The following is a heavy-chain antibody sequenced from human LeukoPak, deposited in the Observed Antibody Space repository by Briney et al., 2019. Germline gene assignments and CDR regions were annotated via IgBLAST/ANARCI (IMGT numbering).Heavy chain of an antibody. J-gene: IGHJ6*03. Sequence: PGGSLRLSCAASGFTFSSYAMSWVRQAPGKGLEWVSTISGIGGSTYYADSVKCRFTISRDNSKSTLYLEMNSLRAEDTAVYYCAKGSGTSYAYYMDVWGKGTTVTVSS. CDR1: GFTFSSYA. V-gene: IGHV3-23*01. CDR2: ISGIGGST. CDR3: AKGSGTSYAYYMDV. D-gene: IGHD3-10*01.